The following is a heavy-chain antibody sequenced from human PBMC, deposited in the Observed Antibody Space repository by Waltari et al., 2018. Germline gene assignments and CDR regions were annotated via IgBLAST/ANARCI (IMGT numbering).Heavy chain of an antibody. CDR3: ARDFSSWYVNWFDP. D-gene: IGHD6-13*01. CDR2: IIPIIATE. CDR1: GGTFSSSA. J-gene: IGHJ5*02. Sequence: QVQLVQSGAEVKKPGSSVKVPCKASGGTFSSSAISWVRQAPGQGLEWTGVIIPIIATENYAQKFQGRVTITADESTSTAYMELSSLRSEDTAVYDCARDFSSWYVNWFDPWGQGTLVTVSS. V-gene: IGHV1-69*01.